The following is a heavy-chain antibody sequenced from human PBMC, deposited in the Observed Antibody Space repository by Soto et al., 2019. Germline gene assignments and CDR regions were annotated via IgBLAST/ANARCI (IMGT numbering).Heavy chain of an antibody. D-gene: IGHD3-22*01. J-gene: IGHJ4*02. CDR2: ISFDGSKK. V-gene: IGHV3-30-3*01. CDR1: GFTSSSYV. Sequence: QVQLVESGGGVVQPGRSLRLSCEGSGFTSSSYVMHWVRQAPGKGLEWVALISFDGSKKNYADSVKGRFTISRDNSKNMMYLQMNSLKPEDTAVYYCARGVFYYYGSSGYSPDYWGQGTLVTVSS. CDR3: ARGVFYYYGSSGYSPDY.